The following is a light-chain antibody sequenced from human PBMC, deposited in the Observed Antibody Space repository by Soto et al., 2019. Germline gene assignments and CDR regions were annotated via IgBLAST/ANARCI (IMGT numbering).Light chain of an antibody. CDR1: QSVDSNY. CDR3: QQYSSGM. V-gene: IGKV3-20*01. J-gene: IGKJ1*01. Sequence: IVLTQSPGTLSLSPGERVTLSCRASQSVDSNYLAWYQQKPGQAPRLLIYGGSRRATGIPDRFSGGGSGTDFTLTISRLEPEDYTVYYCQQYSSGMFGQGTKVEI. CDR2: GGS.